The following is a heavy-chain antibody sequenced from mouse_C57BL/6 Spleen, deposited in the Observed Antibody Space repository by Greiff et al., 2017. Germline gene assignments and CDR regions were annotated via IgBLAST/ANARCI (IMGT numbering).Heavy chain of an antibody. CDR2: IYPGDGDT. CDR3: ARLHYGSSYVGYFDY. V-gene: IGHV1-80*01. D-gene: IGHD1-1*01. CDR1: GYAFSSYW. Sequence: QVQLQQSGAELVKPGASVKISCKASGYAFSSYWMNWVKQRPGKGLEWMGQIYPGDGDTNYNGKFKGKATLTADKSSSTAYMQLSSLTSEDSAVYFCARLHYGSSYVGYFDYWGQGTTLTVSS. J-gene: IGHJ2*01.